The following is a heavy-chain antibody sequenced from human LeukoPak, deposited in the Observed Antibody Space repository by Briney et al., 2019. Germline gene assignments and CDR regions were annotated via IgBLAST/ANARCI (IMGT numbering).Heavy chain of an antibody. D-gene: IGHD3-22*01. CDR2: LSSSGGAT. CDR1: GFTFSTYA. Sequence: QAGGSLRLSCAASGFTFSTYAMHWVRQPPGKGLEWVSALSSSGGATYHADADAVKGRFIISRDNSKNTLYQQINSLRVEDTAVYYCAKDGYNYDSSGHFDYWGQGTLVTVAS. CDR3: AKDGYNYDSSGHFDY. J-gene: IGHJ4*02. V-gene: IGHV3-23*01.